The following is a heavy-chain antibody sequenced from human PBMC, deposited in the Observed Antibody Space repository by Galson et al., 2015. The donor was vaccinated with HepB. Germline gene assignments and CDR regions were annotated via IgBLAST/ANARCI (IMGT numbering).Heavy chain of an antibody. CDR2: IYASGST. D-gene: IGHD4-23*01. CDR1: GGSISSGSYY. V-gene: IGHV4-61*02. J-gene: IGHJ4*02. CDR3: AREGETGRWWPFDY. Sequence: TLSLTCTVSGGSISSGSYYWSWVRQPAGKGLEWIGRIYASGSTNYNPSLKSRVTMSVDTSKNQFSLKVTSVTAADTAVYYCAREGETGRWWPFDYWGQGTLVTVSS.